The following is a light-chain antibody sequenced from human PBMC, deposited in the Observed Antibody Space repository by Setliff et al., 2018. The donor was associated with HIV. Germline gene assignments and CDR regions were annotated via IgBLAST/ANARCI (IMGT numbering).Light chain of an antibody. J-gene: IGLJ1*01. CDR2: DVT. CDR3: SSYSSTSTLL. Sequence: QSVLTQPASVSGSPGQSITISCTGSSSDIFYNYVSWYQQHPGKAPKLIIYDVTNRPSGVSNRFPGSKSGNTASLTISGLQVGDEADYYCSSYSSTSTLLFGAGTKVTVL. CDR1: SSDIFYNY. V-gene: IGLV2-14*03.